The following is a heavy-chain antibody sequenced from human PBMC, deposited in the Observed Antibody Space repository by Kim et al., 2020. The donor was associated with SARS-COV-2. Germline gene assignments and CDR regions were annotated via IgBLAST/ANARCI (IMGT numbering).Heavy chain of an antibody. D-gene: IGHD3-10*02. V-gene: IGHV3-7*01. J-gene: IGHJ4*02. Sequence: YYVESEKDRFTMSRDNAKNSVYLQMSSLRTEDTAIYYCAAIDTAHVPGGIWGQGTLVSVSS. CDR3: AAIDTAHVPGGI.